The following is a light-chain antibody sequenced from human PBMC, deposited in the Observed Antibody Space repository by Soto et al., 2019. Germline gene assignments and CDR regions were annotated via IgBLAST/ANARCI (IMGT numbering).Light chain of an antibody. J-gene: IGLJ3*02. Sequence: QSALTQPPSASGSPGQSVTISCTGSNVGEYDYVSWYQQHPGKAPKLMIHEVTKRPSGVPDRFSGSKSGNTASLTVSGLQAEDVADYYCSSFAGSNIGVFGGGTKLTVL. CDR1: NVGEYDY. CDR2: EVT. CDR3: SSFAGSNIGV. V-gene: IGLV2-8*01.